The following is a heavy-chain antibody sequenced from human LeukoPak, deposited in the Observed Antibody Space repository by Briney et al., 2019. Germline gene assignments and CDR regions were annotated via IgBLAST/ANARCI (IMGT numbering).Heavy chain of an antibody. Sequence: PSATLSLTCAVSGYSISSGYYWGWIRQPPGKGLEWIGSIYHSGSTYYNPSLKSRVTISVDTSKNQFSLKLSSVTAADTAVYYCAKDSIGYYYGNWFDPWGQGTLVTVSS. CDR1: GYSISSGYY. J-gene: IGHJ5*02. CDR3: AKDSIGYYYGNWFDP. CDR2: IYHSGST. V-gene: IGHV4-38-2*01. D-gene: IGHD3-22*01.